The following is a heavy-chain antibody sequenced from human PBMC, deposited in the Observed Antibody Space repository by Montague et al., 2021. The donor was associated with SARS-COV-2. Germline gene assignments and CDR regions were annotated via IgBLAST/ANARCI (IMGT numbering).Heavy chain of an antibody. CDR1: GFTFSSYA. D-gene: IGHD1-26*01. CDR2: ISYDGSST. V-gene: IGHV3-30*04. Sequence: SLRLSCAASGFTFSSYAMHWVRQAPGKGLEWVSVISYDGSSTYYADSVKGRFTISRDNSKNTLYLQMNSLRAEDTAVYYCARTNSGSYSGAFDYWGQGTMVTVSS. CDR3: ARTNSGSYSGAFDY. J-gene: IGHJ4*02.